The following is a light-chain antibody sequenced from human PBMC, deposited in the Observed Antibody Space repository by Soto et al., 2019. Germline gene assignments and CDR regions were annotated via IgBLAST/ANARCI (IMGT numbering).Light chain of an antibody. CDR1: QTISSW. CDR3: QHYNSYSEA. CDR2: KAS. J-gene: IGKJ1*01. V-gene: IGKV1-5*03. Sequence: DIQMTQSPFTLSASVGERVTITCRASQTISSWLAWYQQIPGKAPKLLIYKASTLKSGVPSRFSGSGSGTEFTLTISSLQPDDFATYYCQHYNSYSEAFGQGTKVDIK.